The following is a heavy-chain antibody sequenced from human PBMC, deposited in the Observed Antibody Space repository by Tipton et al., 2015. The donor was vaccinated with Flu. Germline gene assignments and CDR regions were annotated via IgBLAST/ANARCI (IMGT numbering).Heavy chain of an antibody. Sequence: VQLVQSGAEVKKPGESLKISCKGSGYSFTSYWIGWVRQMPGKGLEWMGIIYPGDSDTRYSPSFQCQVTISADKSISTAYLQWSSLKASDTAMYYCARRDYYDSSGYLADAFDIWGQGTMVTVSS. V-gene: IGHV5-51*01. CDR2: IYPGDSDT. J-gene: IGHJ3*02. D-gene: IGHD3-22*01. CDR1: GYSFTSYW. CDR3: ARRDYYDSSGYLADAFDI.